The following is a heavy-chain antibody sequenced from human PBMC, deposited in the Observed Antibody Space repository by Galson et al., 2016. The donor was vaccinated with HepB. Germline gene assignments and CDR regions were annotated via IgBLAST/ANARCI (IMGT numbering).Heavy chain of an antibody. D-gene: IGHD5-24*01. CDR3: AREGLADGSYFDY. CDR1: GFTFRNYW. J-gene: IGHJ4*02. CDR2: IKEDGREQ. Sequence: FLRLSCAASGFTFRNYWMTWVRQAPGKGLEWVANIKEDGREQYYVDSVRGRFTISRDSARSTLYLQMNSLRAEDTAVYYCAREGLADGSYFDYWGLGALVTVSS. V-gene: IGHV3-7*01.